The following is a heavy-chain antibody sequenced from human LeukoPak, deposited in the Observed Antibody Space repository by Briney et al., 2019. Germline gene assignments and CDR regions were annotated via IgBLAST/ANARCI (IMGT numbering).Heavy chain of an antibody. J-gene: IGHJ3*02. CDR3: ARAEYSSSWVSSFDI. V-gene: IGHV4-59*01. CDR1: GGSISSYS. Sequence: SETLSLTCTVSGGSISSYSWRWSWQPPGKGLEWIGYIYYSGSTNYNPSLKSRVTISVDTSKNQFSLKLSSVTAADTAVYYFARAEYSSSWVSSFDIWGQGTTVTVSS. CDR2: IYYSGST. D-gene: IGHD6-13*01.